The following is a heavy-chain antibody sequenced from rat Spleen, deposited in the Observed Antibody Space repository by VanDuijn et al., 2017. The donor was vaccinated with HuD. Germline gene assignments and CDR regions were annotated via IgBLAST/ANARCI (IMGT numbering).Heavy chain of an antibody. CDR1: GFSLTSNG. V-gene: IGHV2S12*01. J-gene: IGHJ3*01. CDR3: ASGGWYNSWFAF. D-gene: IGHD1-5*01. Sequence: QVQLKESGPGLVQPSQTLSLTCTVSGFSLTSNGVSWVRQPPGKGLEWIATISSGGHTYYNSALKSRLSISRDTSKSQVFLKINSLQTEDTGTYYCASGGWYNSWFAFWGQGTLVTVSS. CDR2: ISSGGHT.